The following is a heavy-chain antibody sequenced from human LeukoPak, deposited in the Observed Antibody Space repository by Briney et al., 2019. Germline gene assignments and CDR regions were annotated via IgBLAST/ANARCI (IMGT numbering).Heavy chain of an antibody. V-gene: IGHV3-23*01. CDR2: ISNTGGST. J-gene: IGHJ4*02. D-gene: IGHD6-6*01. CDR3: ARDGTYSSSSGIDY. Sequence: GGSLRLSCAASGFSFNTYAMSWVRLAPGKGLEWVSAISNTGGSTYYADSVKGRFTISRDKSKNTLSLQMNSLRAEDTAVYYCARDGTYSSSSGIDYWGQGTLVTVSS. CDR1: GFSFNTYA.